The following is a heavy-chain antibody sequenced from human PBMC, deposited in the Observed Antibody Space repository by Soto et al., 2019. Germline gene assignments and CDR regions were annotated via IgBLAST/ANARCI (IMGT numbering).Heavy chain of an antibody. CDR3: AGRCDGTNCLAHFDY. Sequence: QVQLVQSGAEVKKPGSSVKVSCRASGGTFNNYVINWVRQAPGQGLEWMAGIIPIFGTPNYAQKFQGRVTITADKSTSTGYMELNSLRSEDTAVYYCAGRCDGTNCLAHFDYWGQGTLVTVSS. J-gene: IGHJ4*02. V-gene: IGHV1-69*06. CDR2: IIPIFGTP. CDR1: GGTFNNYV. D-gene: IGHD2-2*01.